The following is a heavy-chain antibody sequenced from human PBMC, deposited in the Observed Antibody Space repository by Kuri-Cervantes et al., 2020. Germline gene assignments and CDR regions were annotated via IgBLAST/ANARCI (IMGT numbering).Heavy chain of an antibody. CDR1: GFTFSSYW. D-gene: IGHD3-9*01. J-gene: IGHJ6*02. V-gene: IGHV3-30-3*01. Sequence: GGSLRLSCAASGFTFSSYWMSWVRQAPGKGLEWVAVISYDGSNKYYADSVKGRFTISRDNSKNTLYLQMNSLRAEDTAVYYCARETVLRYFDWLFPHSYGMDVWGQGTTVTVSS. CDR3: ARETVLRYFDWLFPHSYGMDV. CDR2: ISYDGSNK.